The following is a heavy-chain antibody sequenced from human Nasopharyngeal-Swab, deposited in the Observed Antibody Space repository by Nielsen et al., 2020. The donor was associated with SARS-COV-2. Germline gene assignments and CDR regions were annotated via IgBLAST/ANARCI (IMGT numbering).Heavy chain of an antibody. CDR1: GFTFSSYA. V-gene: IGHV3-23*01. CDR3: AKDRTLLLWFGELLSSPFDY. CDR2: ISGSGGST. Sequence: GGSLRLSCAASGFTFSSYAMSWVRQAPGKGLEWVSAISGSGGSTYYADSVKGRFIISRDNSKNTLYLQMNSLRAEDTAVYYRAKDRTLLLWFGELLSSPFDYWGQGTLVTVSS. D-gene: IGHD3-10*01. J-gene: IGHJ4*02.